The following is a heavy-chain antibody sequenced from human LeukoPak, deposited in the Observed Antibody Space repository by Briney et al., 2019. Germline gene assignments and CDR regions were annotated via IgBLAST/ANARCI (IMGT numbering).Heavy chain of an antibody. CDR1: GFSVSSNY. Sequence: GGSLRLSCAASGFSVSSNYVNWVRQAPGKGLEWVSVIYSGGSTYYADSVKGRFTISRDNSKNTLFLQMSGLRAEDTAVYYCARSGSGRYYGWFDPWGQGTLVTVSS. CDR3: ARSGSGRYYGWFDP. D-gene: IGHD3-10*01. J-gene: IGHJ5*02. CDR2: IYSGGST. V-gene: IGHV3-66*01.